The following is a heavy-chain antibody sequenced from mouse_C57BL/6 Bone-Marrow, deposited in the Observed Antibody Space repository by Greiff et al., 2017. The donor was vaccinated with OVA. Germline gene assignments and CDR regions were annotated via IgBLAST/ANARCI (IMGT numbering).Heavy chain of an antibody. J-gene: IGHJ3*01. CDR1: GYTFTNYW. D-gene: IGHD2-1*01. CDR2: IYPGGGYT. CDR3: ARVYGTSFAY. Sequence: QVQLKESGAELVRPGTSVKMSCKASGYTFTNYWIGWAKQRPGHGLEWIGDIYPGGGYTNYNEKFKGKATLTADKSSSTAYMQFSSLTSEDSAIYYCARVYGTSFAYWGQGTLVTVSA. V-gene: IGHV1-63*01.